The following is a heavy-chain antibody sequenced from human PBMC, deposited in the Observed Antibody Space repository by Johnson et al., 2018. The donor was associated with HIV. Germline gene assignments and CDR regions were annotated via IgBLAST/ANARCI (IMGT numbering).Heavy chain of an antibody. V-gene: IGHV3-64*01. D-gene: IGHD1-26*01. CDR2: ISDYGAGT. CDR3: AKYRIVGPTRGSAFDI. J-gene: IGHJ3*02. Sequence: VQLLESGGGVVQPWRSLRLSCAASGFTFSTYSMHWVRQAPGKGLECVSGISDYGAGTYYANSVRGRFTISRDNSKNTLYLQMNSLRAEDTAIYYCAKYRIVGPTRGSAFDIWGQGTMVTVSS. CDR1: GFTFSTYS.